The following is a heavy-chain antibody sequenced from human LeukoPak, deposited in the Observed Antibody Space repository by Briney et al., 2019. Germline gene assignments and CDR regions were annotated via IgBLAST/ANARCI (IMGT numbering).Heavy chain of an antibody. CDR1: GYTFTSYG. Sequence: GASVKVSCKASGYTFTSYGISWVRQAPGQGLEWMGWISAYNSNTNYAQKLQGRVTMTTDTSTSTAYMELRSLRSDDTAVYYCARCMYSGSFLVLYYFDYWGQGTLVTVS. V-gene: IGHV1-18*01. J-gene: IGHJ4*02. CDR2: ISAYNSNT. D-gene: IGHD1-26*01. CDR3: ARCMYSGSFLVLYYFDY.